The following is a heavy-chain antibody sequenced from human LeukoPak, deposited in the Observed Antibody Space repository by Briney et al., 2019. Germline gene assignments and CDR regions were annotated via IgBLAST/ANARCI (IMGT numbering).Heavy chain of an antibody. Sequence: GASVMVSCKASGYTFTSYGISWVRQAPGQGLEWMGWISTYNGNTNYAQKLQGRVTMSTDASTSTAYMELRSLRSDDTAVYYCARGADYGKIDYWGQGTLVTVSS. CDR3: ARGADYGKIDY. D-gene: IGHD4-17*01. CDR1: GYTFTSYG. CDR2: ISTYNGNT. V-gene: IGHV1-18*01. J-gene: IGHJ4*02.